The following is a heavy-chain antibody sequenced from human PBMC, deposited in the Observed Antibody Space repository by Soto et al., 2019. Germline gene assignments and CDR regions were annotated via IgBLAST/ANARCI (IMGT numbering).Heavy chain of an antibody. J-gene: IGHJ4*02. CDR2: IGSRGAI. Sequence: PGGSLRLSCAASGFTFSSYSMNWFRQAPGKGLEWVSHIGSRGAIYYADSVKGRFTISRDTAKNILYLQMNSLRDEDTAVYFCVRDSDSVADMTHGDFWGRGTLVTVSS. CDR1: GFTFSSYS. D-gene: IGHD2-21*01. V-gene: IGHV3-48*02. CDR3: VRDSDSVADMTHGDF.